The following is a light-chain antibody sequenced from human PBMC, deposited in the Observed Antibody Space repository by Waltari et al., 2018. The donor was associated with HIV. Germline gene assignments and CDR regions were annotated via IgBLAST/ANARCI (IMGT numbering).Light chain of an antibody. J-gene: IGLJ3*02. CDR2: DVS. CDR3: ESYTSTSVWG. CDR1: SSDVGGYNY. V-gene: IGLV2-14*03. Sequence: QSALTQPASVSGSPGQSITISCTGSSSDVGGYNYVSWYQQHPGKAPRLMIYDVSTRPSGFSDRFSGSKSGDTASLTISGLQAEDEADYYCESYTSTSVWGFGGGTRLTVL.